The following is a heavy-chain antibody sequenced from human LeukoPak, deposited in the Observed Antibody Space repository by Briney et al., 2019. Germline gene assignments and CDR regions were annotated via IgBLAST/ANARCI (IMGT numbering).Heavy chain of an antibody. CDR1: GGSISTYY. CDR2: IYHSGST. CDR3: ARGGGYASPIGY. D-gene: IGHD5-12*01. J-gene: IGHJ4*02. V-gene: IGHV4-59*01. Sequence: SETLSLTCTLSGGSISTYYWSWIRQPPGKGLEWIGYIYHSGSTNYNPSLKSRVTISVDTPKNQFSLKLSSVTVADTAVYYCARGGGYASPIGYWGQGALVTVSS.